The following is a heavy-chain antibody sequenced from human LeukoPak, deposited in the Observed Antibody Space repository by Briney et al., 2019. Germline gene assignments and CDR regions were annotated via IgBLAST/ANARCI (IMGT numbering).Heavy chain of an antibody. CDR1: GYTFTGYY. Sequence: GASVKVSCKASGYTFTGYYMHWVRQAPGQRLEWMGWINAGNGNTKYSQKFQGRVTITRGTSASTAYMELSSLRSEDTAVYYCARDSRGRYDFWSGRRRNWFDPWGQGTLVTVSS. V-gene: IGHV1/OR15-3*02. CDR3: ARDSRGRYDFWSGRRRNWFDP. CDR2: INAGNGNT. J-gene: IGHJ5*02. D-gene: IGHD3-3*01.